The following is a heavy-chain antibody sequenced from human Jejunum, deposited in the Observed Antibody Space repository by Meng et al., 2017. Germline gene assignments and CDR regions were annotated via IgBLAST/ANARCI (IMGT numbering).Heavy chain of an antibody. D-gene: IGHD2-2*01. CDR3: AKHEAYAGSQPFDS. CDR1: GFTFSSFG. CDR2: VTGSGAST. Sequence: GGSLRLSCAASGFTFSSFGMSWVRQAPGKGLEWVSSVTGSGASTYYADSVRGRFTISRDNSRDTVYLQMSSLRVGDTALYFCAKHEAYAGSQPFDSWAQGTLVTVSS. J-gene: IGHJ4*02. V-gene: IGHV3-23*01.